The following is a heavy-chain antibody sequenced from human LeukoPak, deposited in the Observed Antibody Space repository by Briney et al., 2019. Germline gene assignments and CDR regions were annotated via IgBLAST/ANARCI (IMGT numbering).Heavy chain of an antibody. V-gene: IGHV3-9*01. CDR1: GFTFDDYA. D-gene: IGHD1-26*01. CDR2: ISWNSGSI. CDR3: AKDIPQYSGSFQYYFDY. J-gene: IGHJ4*02. Sequence: PGGSLRLSCAASGFTFDDYAMHWVRQAPGKGLEWVSGISWNSGSIGYADSVKGRFTISRDNAKNTLYLQMNSLRAEDTALYYCAKDIPQYSGSFQYYFDYWGQGTLVTVSS.